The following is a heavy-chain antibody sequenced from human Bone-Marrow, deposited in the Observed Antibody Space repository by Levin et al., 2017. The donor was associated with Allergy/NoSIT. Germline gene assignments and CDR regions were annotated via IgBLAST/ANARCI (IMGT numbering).Heavy chain of an antibody. CDR3: AREGSGYCVGGRCSLMGNMDV. D-gene: IGHD2-15*01. Sequence: RTGGSLRLSCEASGFILNAYGMHWVRQAPGKGLEWVAFISDDGSNQHFADFVMGRFSISRDNSKSTLSLQMNSLRAEDTAVYYCAREGSGYCVGGRCSLMGNMDVWGQGTTVTVSS. CDR1: GFILNAYG. J-gene: IGHJ6*02. CDR2: ISDDGSNQ. V-gene: IGHV3-33*05.